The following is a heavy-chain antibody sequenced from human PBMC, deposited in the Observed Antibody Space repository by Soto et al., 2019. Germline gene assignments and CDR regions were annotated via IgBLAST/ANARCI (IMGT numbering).Heavy chain of an antibody. CDR3: ARGRYYDFWSGYYDDYNFDY. J-gene: IGHJ4*02. CDR2: IKQDGSEK. Sequence: EVQLVESGGGLVQPGGSLRLSCAASGFTFSSYWMSWVRQAPGKGLEWVANIKQDGSEKYYVDSVKGRFTISRNNAKNSMYLQMNSLRAEDTAVYYCARGRYYDFWSGYYDDYNFDYWGQGTLVTVSS. D-gene: IGHD3-3*01. V-gene: IGHV3-7*03. CDR1: GFTFSSYW.